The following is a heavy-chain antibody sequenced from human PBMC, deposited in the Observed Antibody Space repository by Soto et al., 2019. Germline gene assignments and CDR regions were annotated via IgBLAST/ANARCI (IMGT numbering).Heavy chain of an antibody. CDR3: AKADGEQWLIPHLDK. Sequence: WGSLGLSCESSDFNFKKFAMCWVRQAPGEGLEWVSGISCCGGSTSYADSVKGRFTLARDDSKNTLSLHLNSLRFEDTARYFCAKADGEQWLIPHLDKWGQGTLVTVSS. D-gene: IGHD6-19*01. CDR1: DFNFKKFA. J-gene: IGHJ4*02. V-gene: IGHV3-23*01. CDR2: ISCCGGST.